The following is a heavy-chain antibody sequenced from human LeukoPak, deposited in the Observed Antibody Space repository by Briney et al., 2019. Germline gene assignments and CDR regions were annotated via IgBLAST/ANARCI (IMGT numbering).Heavy chain of an antibody. Sequence: PSETLSLTCAVYGGSFSGYYWSWIRQPPGKGLEWIGEINHSGSTNYNPSLKSRVTMSVDTSKNQFSLKLSSVTAADTAVYYCARMYSGYDFADYWGQGTLVTVSS. CDR3: ARMYSGYDFADY. J-gene: IGHJ4*02. V-gene: IGHV4-34*01. CDR1: GGSFSGYY. CDR2: INHSGST. D-gene: IGHD5-12*01.